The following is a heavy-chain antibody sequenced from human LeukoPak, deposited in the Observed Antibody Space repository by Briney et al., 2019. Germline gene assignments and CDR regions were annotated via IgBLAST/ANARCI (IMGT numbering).Heavy chain of an antibody. CDR1: GGSISSYY. Sequence: SETLSLTCTVSGGSISSYYWSWIRQPPGKGLEWIGYIYYSGNTNYNPSLKSRVTISVETSKNQFSLKLSSVTAADTAVYYCARYNRGSTSFDPWGQGTLVTVSS. V-gene: IGHV4-59*08. D-gene: IGHD2-2*01. CDR3: ARYNRGSTSFDP. J-gene: IGHJ5*02. CDR2: IYYSGNT.